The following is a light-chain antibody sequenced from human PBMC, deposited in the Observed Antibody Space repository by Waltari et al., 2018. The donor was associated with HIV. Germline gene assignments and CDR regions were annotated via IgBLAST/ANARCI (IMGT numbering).Light chain of an antibody. CDR2: DDS. J-gene: IGLJ3*02. CDR3: QVWAGRNEHMV. V-gene: IGLV3-21*02. CDR1: NIGSYR. Sequence: SYVLSQPPSVSVAPGQTASLPCEGNNIGSYRVNWYQQRPGQAPVLVLYDDSDRPSGIPERRSGAKAGKTSTLTISRVEAGDEADYCCQVWAGRNEHMVFGGGTTLTVL.